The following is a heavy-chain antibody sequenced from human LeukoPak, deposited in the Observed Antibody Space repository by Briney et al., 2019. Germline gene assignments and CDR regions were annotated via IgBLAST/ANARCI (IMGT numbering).Heavy chain of an antibody. D-gene: IGHD3-9*01. CDR1: GYTFTSYY. CDR2: NNPNSGGT. V-gene: IGHV1-2*02. CDR3: ARENPIFHDY. J-gene: IGHJ4*02. Sequence: GASVKVSCKASGYTFTSYYMHWVRQAPGQGLEWMGWNNPNSGGTNYAQKFQGRGTMTRDTSISTAYMELSRPTSDDTTVYYCARENPIFHDYWGQGTLVTVSS.